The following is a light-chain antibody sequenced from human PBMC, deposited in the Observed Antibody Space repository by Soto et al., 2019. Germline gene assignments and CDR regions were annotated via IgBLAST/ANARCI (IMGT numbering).Light chain of an antibody. CDR3: QQYKVWPPIT. CDR1: QSVSSK. CDR2: DAS. V-gene: IGKV3-15*01. Sequence: EIVMTQSPATLSVSPGERVTLSCRASQSVSSKLAWYQQKPGQGPRLVIYDASTRATGIPSRFTGSGSGTDFTLTINSLQSEDFAVYFCQQYKVWPPITFGGGTKVEIK. J-gene: IGKJ4*01.